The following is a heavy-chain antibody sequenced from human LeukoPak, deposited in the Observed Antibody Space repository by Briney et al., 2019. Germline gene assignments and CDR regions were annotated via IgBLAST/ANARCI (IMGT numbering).Heavy chain of an antibody. D-gene: IGHD5-18*01. J-gene: IGHJ4*02. CDR3: VSPRGFSYGYFDY. CDR2: IYYSKNT. CDR1: GGSISSSSAY. V-gene: IGHV4-39*01. Sequence: PSETLSLACTVSGGSISSSSAYWGWIRQPPGKGLEWIGSIYYSKNTYYNPSLKSRVTISADTSKNQFSLTLGSVSATDTAVYYCVSPRGFSYGYFDYWGQGTLVTVSS.